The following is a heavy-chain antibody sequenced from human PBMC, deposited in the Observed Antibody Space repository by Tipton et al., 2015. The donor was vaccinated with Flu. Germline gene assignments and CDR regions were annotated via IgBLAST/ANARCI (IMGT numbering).Heavy chain of an antibody. CDR3: ARPAAGWNNAFDI. J-gene: IGHJ3*02. CDR2: ISYDRSKK. Sequence: RSLRLSCAASGFTLSRYAIHWVRQAPGKGLEWVAAISYDRSKKYYADSVKGRFTISRDISKDTLYVQVNSLRAEDTAVYYCARPAAGWNNAFDIWGQGTMVTVSS. CDR1: GFTLSRYA. D-gene: IGHD1-1*01. V-gene: IGHV3-30*04.